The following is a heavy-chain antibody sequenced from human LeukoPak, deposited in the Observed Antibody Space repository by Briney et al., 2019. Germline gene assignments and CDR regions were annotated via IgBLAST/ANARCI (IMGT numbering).Heavy chain of an antibody. V-gene: IGHV3-30*02. Sequence: GGSLRLSCTTSGFTFSNFGMHWVRQAPGQGLEWVTFIPYDGSSKYYADSVKGRFTISRDNSKNPLSLQMNSLRAEDTAIYYCAKDLDYWGQGTLVTVSS. CDR1: GFTFSNFG. CDR3: AKDLDY. J-gene: IGHJ4*02. CDR2: IPYDGSSK.